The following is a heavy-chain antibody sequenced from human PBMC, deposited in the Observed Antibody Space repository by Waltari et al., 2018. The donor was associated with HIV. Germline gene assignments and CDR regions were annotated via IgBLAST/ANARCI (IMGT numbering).Heavy chain of an antibody. D-gene: IGHD3-3*01. CDR1: GFTFSGSA. CDR3: TGQGGIATFGVVVDV. CDR2: IRKKANSYGK. Sequence: EVQLVESGGGLVQPGGSLKLSCAASGFTFSGSAIPWVSQASGKGLEWMGRIRKKANSYGKAYAASVKGRFTVSRDDSKNTAFLQMSSLKIEDTAVYYCTGQGGIATFGVVVDVWGQGTTVIV. J-gene: IGHJ6*02. V-gene: IGHV3-73*01.